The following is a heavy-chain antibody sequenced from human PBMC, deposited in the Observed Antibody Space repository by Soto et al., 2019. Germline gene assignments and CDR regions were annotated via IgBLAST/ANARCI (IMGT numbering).Heavy chain of an antibody. V-gene: IGHV3-23*01. CDR1: GLTFGSRA. CDR3: ARGSTESYPGSRIFDF. J-gene: IGHJ4*02. CDR2: ITDNGGDA. D-gene: IGHD3-10*01. Sequence: GSLRLSCVASGLTFGSRAMSWVRQAPGEGLQWVATITDNGGDAKYADSVRGRFVISRGNSKKTLYLQMTSLTAEDSAMYFCARGSTESYPGSRIFDFWGRGTLVTVSS.